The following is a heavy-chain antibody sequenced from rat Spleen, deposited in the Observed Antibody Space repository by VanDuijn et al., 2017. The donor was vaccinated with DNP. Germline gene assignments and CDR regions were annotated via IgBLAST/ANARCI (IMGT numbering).Heavy chain of an antibody. CDR2: ISYSGSA. J-gene: IGHJ2*01. D-gene: IGHD3-1*01. Sequence: EVQLQESGPGLVKPSQSLSLTCSVTGYSITSSYTWNWIRKFPRNKMEWMGFISYSGSASYNPSLKSRFSITRDTSKNQFFLQLNSVTAEDTATYYCARFGPDLDYWGQGVMVTVSS. CDR1: GYSITSSY. V-gene: IGHV3-1*01. CDR3: ARFGPDLDY.